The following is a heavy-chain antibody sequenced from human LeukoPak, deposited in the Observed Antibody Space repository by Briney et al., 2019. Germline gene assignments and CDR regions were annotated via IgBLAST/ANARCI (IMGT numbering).Heavy chain of an antibody. CDR3: AREEAAAGLDY. J-gene: IGHJ4*02. V-gene: IGHV4-31*03. CDR2: IYDSGST. Sequence: SETLSLTCSVSGGSISSGDYSWTWIRQHPGMRLEWIGYIYDSGSTHPNPALKSRVTISVDTSKNQFSLKLSSVTAADTAVYYCAREEAAAGLDYWGQGTLVTVSS. CDR1: GGSISSGDYS. D-gene: IGHD6-13*01.